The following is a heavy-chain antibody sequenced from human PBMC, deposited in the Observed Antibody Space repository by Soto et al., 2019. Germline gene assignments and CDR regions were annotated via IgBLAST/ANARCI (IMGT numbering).Heavy chain of an antibody. CDR3: AKGQRGSSDGMDV. J-gene: IGHJ6*04. CDR2: LSYDGVYT. CDR1: GFTLGYYG. V-gene: IGHV3-30*18. Sequence: QMRLVESGGGVVQPGRSLRLSCLVSGFTLGYYGTHWVRQAPGKGLEWVAHLSYDGVYTAYADSVKGRFTISSDSAKITLFLQMDSLTKDDTAVYYCAKGQRGSSDGMDVWGKGTNVTVSS. D-gene: IGHD3-22*01.